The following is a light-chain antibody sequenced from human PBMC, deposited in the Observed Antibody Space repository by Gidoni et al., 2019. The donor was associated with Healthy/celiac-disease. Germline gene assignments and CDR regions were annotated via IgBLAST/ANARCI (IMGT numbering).Light chain of an antibody. CDR2: RNN. CDR1: SNNVGNQG. J-gene: IGLJ3*02. V-gene: IGLV10-54*04. Sequence: QAGLTQPPPVPTALRQTATLTCTGNSNNVGNQGAAWLQQHQGHPPKLLAYRNNNRPSGISERFSASRSGNTASLTITGLQPEDEADYYCSAWDSSLSARVFGGGTKLTVL. CDR3: SAWDSSLSARV.